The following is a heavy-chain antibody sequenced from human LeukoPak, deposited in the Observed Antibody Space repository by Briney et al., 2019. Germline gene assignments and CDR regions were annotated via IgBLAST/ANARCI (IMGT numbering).Heavy chain of an antibody. D-gene: IGHD4-17*01. V-gene: IGHV3-48*03. Sequence: GGSLRLSCAASGFTFSNYEMNWVRQAPGKGLEWVSYISSRGNTIYYADSVKGRFTISRDNAKNSLYLEMNSLRVEDTAVYYCARGHTAVTRHFDFWGQGTLVTVSS. CDR3: ARGHTAVTRHFDF. J-gene: IGHJ4*02. CDR1: GFTFSNYE. CDR2: ISSRGNTI.